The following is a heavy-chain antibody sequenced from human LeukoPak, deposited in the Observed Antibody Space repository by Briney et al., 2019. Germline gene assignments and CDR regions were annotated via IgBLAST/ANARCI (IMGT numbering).Heavy chain of an antibody. CDR3: AATGIAVAQYYFDY. D-gene: IGHD6-19*01. V-gene: IGHV4-34*01. CDR1: GGSFSGYY. Sequence: SETLSLTCAVYGGSFSGYYWSWIRQPPGKGLEWIGEINHSGSTNYNPSLKSRVTISVDTSKNQFSLKLSSVTAAGTAVYYCAATGIAVAQYYFDYWGQGTLVTVSS. CDR2: INHSGST. J-gene: IGHJ4*02.